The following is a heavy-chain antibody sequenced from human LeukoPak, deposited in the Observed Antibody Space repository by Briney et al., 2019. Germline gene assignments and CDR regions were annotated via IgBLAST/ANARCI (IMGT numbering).Heavy chain of an antibody. V-gene: IGHV3-23*01. J-gene: IGHJ4*02. D-gene: IGHD6-19*01. CDR3: AKVYASGWSYFDY. CDR1: GFAFTSYA. CDR2: FTGRGDAT. Sequence: AGTLRLSCAASGFAFTSYAMSWVRQAPGKGLEWVSGFTGRGDATDYADSVKGRFTISRDNSKNTLSLQMNSLRAEDTAVYYCAKVYASGWSYFDYWGQGTLVTVSS.